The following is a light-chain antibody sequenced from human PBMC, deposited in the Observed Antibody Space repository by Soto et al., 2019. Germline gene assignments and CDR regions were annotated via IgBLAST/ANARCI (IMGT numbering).Light chain of an antibody. Sequence: SHELTQPPSVSVSPGQTAAISCSGDKLGDKYACWYQQKPGQSPVLVIYEDAKRPSGIPERFSGSNSGSTATLTISGTQTLDEADYYCQTCDSSSGWVFGTGTKVTVL. CDR3: QTCDSSSGWV. V-gene: IGLV3-1*01. J-gene: IGLJ1*01. CDR2: EDA. CDR1: KLGDKY.